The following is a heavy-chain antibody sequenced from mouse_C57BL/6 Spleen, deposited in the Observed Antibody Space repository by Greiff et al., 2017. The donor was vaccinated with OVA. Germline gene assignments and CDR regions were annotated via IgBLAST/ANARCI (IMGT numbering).Heavy chain of an antibody. D-gene: IGHD1-1*01. CDR2: IDPETGGT. J-gene: IGHJ2*01. CDR3: TRSGYGSSYGY. CDR1: GYTFTDYE. V-gene: IGHV1-15*01. Sequence: QVQLKESGAELVRPGASVTLSCKASGYTFTDYEMHWVKQTPVHGLEWIGAIDPETGGTAYSQKFKGKAILTADKSSSTAYMELRSLTSEDSAVYYCTRSGYGSSYGYWGQGTTLTVSS.